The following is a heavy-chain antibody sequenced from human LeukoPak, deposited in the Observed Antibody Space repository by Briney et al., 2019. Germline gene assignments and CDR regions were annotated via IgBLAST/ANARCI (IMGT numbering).Heavy chain of an antibody. D-gene: IGHD3-3*01. CDR1: GGSIRSYY. J-gene: IGHJ6*03. V-gene: IGHV4-59*01. CDR3: ARVLRDFWSGLVTYYYMDV. CDR2: IYYSGNT. Sequence: SETLSLTCTVSGGSIRSYYWSWIRQPPGKGLEWIGYIYYSGNTNYNPSLKSRVTISVDTSKNQFSLKLSSVTAADTAVYYCARVLRDFWSGLVTYYYMDVWGKGTTVTVSS.